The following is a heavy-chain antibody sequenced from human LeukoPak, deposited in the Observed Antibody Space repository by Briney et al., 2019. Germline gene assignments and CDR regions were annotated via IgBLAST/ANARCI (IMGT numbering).Heavy chain of an antibody. J-gene: IGHJ4*02. D-gene: IGHD6-6*01. V-gene: IGHV3-23*05. CDR3: ARLGSSSSSDC. CDR2: IDNSGRNT. Sequence: GGSLRLSCAASGFTFPTYAMIWVRQAPGKGLDGVSAIDNSGRNTFYTDSVKGRFTISRDNSKNTLYLRLNSLRAEDTAVYYCARLGSSSSSDCWGQGTLVTVSS. CDR1: GFTFPTYA.